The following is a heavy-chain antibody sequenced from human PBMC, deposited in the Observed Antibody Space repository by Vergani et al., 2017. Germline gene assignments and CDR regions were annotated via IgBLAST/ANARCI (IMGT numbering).Heavy chain of an antibody. CDR2: IIPILGIA. V-gene: IGHV1-69*02. J-gene: IGHJ4*02. D-gene: IGHD3-9*01. CDR1: GGTFSSYT. CDR3: ARGILTGYYKNAHPDY. Sequence: QVQLVQSGAEVKKPGSSVKVSCKASGGTFSSYTISWVRQAPGQGLEWMGTIIPILGIANYAQKFQGRVTITADKSTSTAYMELSSLRSEDTAVYYCARGILTGYYKNAHPDYWGQGTLVTVSS.